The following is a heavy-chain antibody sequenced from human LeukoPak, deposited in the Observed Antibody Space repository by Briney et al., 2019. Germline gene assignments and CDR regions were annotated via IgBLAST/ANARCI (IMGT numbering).Heavy chain of an antibody. Sequence: PGGSLRLSCAASGFTFSSYGMHWVRQAPGKGLEWVAVISYDGSNKYYADSVKGRFTISRDNSKNTLYLQMSSLRAEDTAVYYCARDVSGSSWFDYWGQGTLVTVSS. J-gene: IGHJ4*02. V-gene: IGHV3-30*03. CDR2: ISYDGSNK. CDR3: ARDVSGSSWFDY. D-gene: IGHD6-13*01. CDR1: GFTFSSYG.